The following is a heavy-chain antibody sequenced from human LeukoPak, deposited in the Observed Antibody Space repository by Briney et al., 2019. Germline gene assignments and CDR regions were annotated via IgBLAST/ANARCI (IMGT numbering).Heavy chain of an antibody. CDR2: IHTDGTVA. J-gene: IGHJ5*01. CDR1: GFTFNNFW. D-gene: IGHD6-13*01. Sequence: QSGGSLRLPCAASGFTFNNFWMHWVRQVPGKGLVWVSRIHTDGTVAGYADSVKGRFTISRDNAKKMVYLQMNSLRAEDTAVYYCARDPSSLSSSWFFPRWGGDSWGQGTRVIVSS. V-gene: IGHV3-74*01. CDR3: ARDPSSLSSSWFFPRWGGDS.